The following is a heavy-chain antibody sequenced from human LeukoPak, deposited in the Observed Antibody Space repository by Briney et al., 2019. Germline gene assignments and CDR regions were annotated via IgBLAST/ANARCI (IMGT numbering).Heavy chain of an antibody. V-gene: IGHV3-15*01. J-gene: IGHJ3*02. CDR1: GFTFSVTW. Sequence: GGSLRLSCAASGFTFSVTWMSWVRQAPGRGLEWVGRFKSKVAGGTTDYAAPVAGRFTISRDDSKNMLYLQMNSLKTEDTGVYYCTRGAPQSDVFDIWGQGTMVTVSS. D-gene: IGHD1-26*01. CDR3: TRGAPQSDVFDI. CDR2: FKSKVAGGTT.